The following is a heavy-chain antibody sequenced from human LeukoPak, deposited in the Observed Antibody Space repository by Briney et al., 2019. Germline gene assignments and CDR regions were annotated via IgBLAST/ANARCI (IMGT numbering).Heavy chain of an antibody. CDR1: GDSVSSNSAA. Sequence: SQTLSLTCAISGDSVSSNSAAWNWLRQSPSRGLEWLGRTYYRSKWYNDYAVSVKNRITINPDTSKNQFSLQLNSVTPEDTAVYYCARNPISITGDNWFDPWGQGTLVTVSS. CDR2: TYYRSKWYN. J-gene: IGHJ5*02. D-gene: IGHD7-27*01. V-gene: IGHV6-1*01. CDR3: ARNPISITGDNWFDP.